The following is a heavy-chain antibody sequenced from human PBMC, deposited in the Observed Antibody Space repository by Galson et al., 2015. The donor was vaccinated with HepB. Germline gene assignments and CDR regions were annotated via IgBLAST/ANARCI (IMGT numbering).Heavy chain of an antibody. CDR1: GGSFSGDY. CDR2: INHSGGA. D-gene: IGHD1-1*01. Sequence: LSLTCAVYGGSFSGDYWTWIRQSPGKGLEWIGEINHSGGANYKSSLKSRVTISVDTSKNQFSLKLSSVTAADTAVFYCARGPTWQDNNYNGVDVWGQGTTVTVSS. V-gene: IGHV4-34*01. CDR3: ARGPTWQDNNYNGVDV. J-gene: IGHJ6*02.